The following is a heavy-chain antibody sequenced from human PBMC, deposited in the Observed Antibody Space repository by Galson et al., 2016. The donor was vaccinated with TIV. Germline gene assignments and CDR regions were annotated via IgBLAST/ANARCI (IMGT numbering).Heavy chain of an antibody. D-gene: IGHD3-10*01. V-gene: IGHV6-1*01. Sequence: CAISGDSVSSNSAAWNWIRQSPSRGLEWPGRTYCRSRCYYDYAVSVKSRITIESDTSKNQFSLQLNSVTSEDTAVYYCARAAGRNGATCHATCESFDFWGQGTKVTVSS. CDR1: GDSVSSNSAA. CDR3: ARAAGRNGATCHATCESFDF. CDR2: TYCRSRCYY. J-gene: IGHJ3*01.